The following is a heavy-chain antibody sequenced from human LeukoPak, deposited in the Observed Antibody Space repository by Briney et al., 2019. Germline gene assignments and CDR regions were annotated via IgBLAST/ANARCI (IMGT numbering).Heavy chain of an antibody. V-gene: IGHV3-33*06. CDR3: AKCSTYYYDRSGYYYFDY. CDR1: GFTFSSYG. J-gene: IGHJ4*02. CDR2: IWYDGSNK. Sequence: PGGSLRLSCAASGFTFSSYGMHWVRQAPGKGLEWVAVIWYDGSNKYYADSVKGRFTISRDNSKNTLYLQMNSLRAEDTAVYYCAKCSTYYYDRSGYYYFDYWGQGTLVTVSS. D-gene: IGHD3-22*01.